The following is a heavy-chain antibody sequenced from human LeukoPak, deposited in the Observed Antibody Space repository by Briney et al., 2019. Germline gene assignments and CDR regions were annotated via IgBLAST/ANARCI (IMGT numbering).Heavy chain of an antibody. V-gene: IGHV1-18*01. CDR3: ARAFFVVVPRYMDV. J-gene: IGHJ6*03. Sequence: ASVKVSCKAPGYTFTSYGISWVRQAPGQGLEWMGWISAYNGNTNYAQKLQGRVTMTTDTSTSTAYMELRSLRSDDTAVYYCARAFFVVVPRYMDVWGKGTTVTVSS. D-gene: IGHD2-2*01. CDR2: ISAYNGNT. CDR1: GYTFTSYG.